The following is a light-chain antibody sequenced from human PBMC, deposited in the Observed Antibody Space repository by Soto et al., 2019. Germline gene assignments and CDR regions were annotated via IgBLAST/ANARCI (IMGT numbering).Light chain of an antibody. CDR2: STN. CDR3: LLYYGGAYV. J-gene: IGLJ1*01. Sequence: QAVVTQEPSLTVSPGGTVTLTCASSTGAVTRGNYPNWFQQKPGQAPRALIYSTNNRHSWTAARFSGSLLGGKGVLTLSGVQPEDEAEYYCLLYYGGAYVFGTGTKLTVL. CDR1: TGAVTRGNY. V-gene: IGLV7-43*01.